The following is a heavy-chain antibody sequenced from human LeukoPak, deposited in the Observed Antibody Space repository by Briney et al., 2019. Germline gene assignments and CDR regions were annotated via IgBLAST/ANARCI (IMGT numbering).Heavy chain of an antibody. D-gene: IGHD3-10*01. V-gene: IGHV3-23*01. CDR3: ARALARTMRFGEFDAFDI. CDR1: GFTFSSYA. CDR2: ISGSGGST. Sequence: PGGSLRLSCAASGFTFSSYAMSWVRQAPGKRLEWVSAISGSGGSTYYADSVKGRFTISRDNSKNTLYLQMNSLRAEDTAVYYCARALARTMRFGEFDAFDIWGQGTMVTVSS. J-gene: IGHJ3*02.